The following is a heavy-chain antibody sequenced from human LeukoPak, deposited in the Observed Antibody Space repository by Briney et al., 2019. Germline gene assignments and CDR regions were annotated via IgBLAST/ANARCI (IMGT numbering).Heavy chain of an antibody. CDR3: ARDHLREGATGASEI. J-gene: IGHJ3*02. Sequence: HPGSSLRLSCAASGFTLSNHGFHWVRQAPGKGLEWVAAIWYDGSQRYYAGSVKGRFTISRDDSKKMVYLQMNSLRVEDMAVYYCARDHLREGATGASEIWGQGTMVTVSS. CDR2: IWYDGSQR. D-gene: IGHD1-26*01. CDR1: GFTLSNHG. V-gene: IGHV3-33*01.